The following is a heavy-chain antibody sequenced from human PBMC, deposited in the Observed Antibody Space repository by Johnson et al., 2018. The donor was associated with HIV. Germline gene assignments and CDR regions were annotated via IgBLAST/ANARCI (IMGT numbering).Heavy chain of an antibody. Sequence: VQLVESGGGVVQPGKSLRLSCAASGFTFSNAWMSWVRQAPGKGLEWVGRIKIKTDGGTTDYAAPVKGRFIISRDDSKNTLYLQRNSLITEDTAVYFCTTVIAHVVPVLFDIWGQGTMVTVYS. CDR1: GFTFSNAW. CDR2: IKIKTDGGTT. CDR3: TTVIAHVVPVLFDI. J-gene: IGHJ3*02. D-gene: IGHD2-21*01. V-gene: IGHV3-15*01.